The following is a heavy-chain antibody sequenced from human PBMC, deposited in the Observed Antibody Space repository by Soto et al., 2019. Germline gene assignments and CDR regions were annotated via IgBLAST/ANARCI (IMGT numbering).Heavy chain of an antibody. V-gene: IGHV3-33*01. CDR3: ARDGVTMVRGVIPFDY. CDR1: GFTFSSYG. J-gene: IGHJ4*02. CDR2: IWYDGSNK. Sequence: GGSLRLSCAASGFTFSSYGMHWVRQAPGKGLEWVAVIWYDGSNKYYADSVKGRFTISRDNSKNTLYLQMNSLRAEDTAVYYCARDGVTMVRGVIPFDYWGQGTLVTVSS. D-gene: IGHD3-10*01.